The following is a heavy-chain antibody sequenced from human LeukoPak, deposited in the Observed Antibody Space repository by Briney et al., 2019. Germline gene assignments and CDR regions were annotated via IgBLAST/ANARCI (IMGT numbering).Heavy chain of an antibody. Sequence: PSETLSLTCAVYGESFSGYYWTWIRQPPGKGLEWIGEISHSGSTNYNPTLKSRVTISVDTSNNQFSLRLRSVTAADTAVYYCARRPPTVVTAHDAIDIWGQGTMVTVSS. V-gene: IGHV4-34*01. CDR3: ARRPPTVVTAHDAIDI. CDR1: GESFSGYY. J-gene: IGHJ3*02. CDR2: ISHSGST. D-gene: IGHD4-23*01.